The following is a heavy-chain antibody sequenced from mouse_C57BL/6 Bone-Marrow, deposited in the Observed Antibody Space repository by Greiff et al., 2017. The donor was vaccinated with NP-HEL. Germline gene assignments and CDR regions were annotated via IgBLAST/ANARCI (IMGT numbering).Heavy chain of an antibody. CDR2: INPNYGTT. CDR1: GYTFTDYN. Sequence: EVQLQQSGPELVKPGASVKISCKASGYTFTDYNMNWVKQSNGKSLEWIGVINPNYGTTSYNQKFKGKATLTVDKSSSTVYMQLSSLTSEDAAVYYCGRGDYGRGWYPLEDWGKGTSVTVSS. D-gene: IGHD1-1*01. V-gene: IGHV1-39*01. J-gene: IGHJ4*01. CDR3: GRGDYGRGWYPLED.